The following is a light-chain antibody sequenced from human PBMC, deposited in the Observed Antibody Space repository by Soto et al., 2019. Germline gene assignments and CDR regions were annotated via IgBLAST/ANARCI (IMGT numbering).Light chain of an antibody. Sequence: EIVLTQSPGTLSLSPGERATLSCRASQSVSSSHLAWYQQKPGQAPRLVIYGASSRAIGIPDRFTGSGSGTDFTLTISRLDPEDFAVYFCQQYGGSVPVTFGGGTKVESK. CDR2: GAS. V-gene: IGKV3-20*01. CDR1: QSVSSSH. CDR3: QQYGGSVPVT. J-gene: IGKJ4*01.